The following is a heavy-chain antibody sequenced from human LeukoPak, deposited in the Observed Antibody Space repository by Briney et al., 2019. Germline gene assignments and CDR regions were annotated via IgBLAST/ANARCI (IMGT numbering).Heavy chain of an antibody. D-gene: IGHD2-2*01. CDR2: IYTSGST. J-gene: IGHJ5*02. CDR3: ARGVVVPAAISFDP. CDR1: GGSISSYY. Sequence: SETQSLTCTVSGGSISSYYWSWIRQPAGKGLEWIGRIYTSGSTNYNPSLKSRVTMSVDTSKNQFSLKLSSVTAADTAVYYCARGVVVPAAISFDPWGQGTLVTVSS. V-gene: IGHV4-4*07.